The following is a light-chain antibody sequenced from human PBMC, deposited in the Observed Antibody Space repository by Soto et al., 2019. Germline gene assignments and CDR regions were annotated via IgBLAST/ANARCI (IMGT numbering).Light chain of an antibody. V-gene: IGKV3-15*01. J-gene: IGKJ1*01. CDR2: GAS. CDR1: QSVSSN. Sequence: EIVMTQSPATLSVSPGERATLSCRARQSVSSNLAWYQQKPGQAPRLLIYGASTRATGIPVRISGSGSGTEFTLTISSLQSEDFAVYYCQQYNNWPPEKTFGQGTKVDIK. CDR3: QQYNNWPPEKT.